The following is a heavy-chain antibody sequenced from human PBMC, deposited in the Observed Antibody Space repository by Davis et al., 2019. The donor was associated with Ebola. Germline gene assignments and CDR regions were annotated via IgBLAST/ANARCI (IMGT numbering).Heavy chain of an antibody. CDR1: GGSFSGYY. CDR2: IIRSGST. J-gene: IGHJ6*02. Sequence: PSETLSLTCAVYGGSFSGYYWSWIRQPPGKGLEWIGEIIRSGSTNYNPSLKSRVTISVDTSKNQFSLKLSSVTAADTAVYYCARHPVIYYYYYGLDVWGQGTTVTVSS. D-gene: IGHD2-21*01. CDR3: ARHPVIYYYYYGLDV. V-gene: IGHV4-34*12.